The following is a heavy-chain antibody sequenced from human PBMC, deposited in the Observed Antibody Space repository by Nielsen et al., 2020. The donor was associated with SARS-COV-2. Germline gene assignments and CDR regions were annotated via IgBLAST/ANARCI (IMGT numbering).Heavy chain of an antibody. CDR1: GFTFSNYY. CDR3: ARNGYYWAFDI. V-gene: IGHV3-21*01. D-gene: IGHD3-16*01. CDR2: ISSGGSYI. J-gene: IGHJ3*02. Sequence: GGSLRLSCSVSGFTFSNYYMNWVRQAPGKGLEWVSSISSGGSYIFYADSVKGRFTISRDNAKNSVYLQMTSLRAEDTAVYYCARNGYYWAFDIWGQGTMVTVSS.